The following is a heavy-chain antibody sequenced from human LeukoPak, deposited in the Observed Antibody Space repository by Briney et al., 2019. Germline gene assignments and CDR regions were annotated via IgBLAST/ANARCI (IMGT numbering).Heavy chain of an antibody. D-gene: IGHD3-10*01. CDR3: ARDRSYGSGSFPNWFDP. Sequence: PSETLSLTCTVSGGSISSSSYYWGWIRQPPGKGLEWIGSIYYSGRTYYNPSLKSRVTISVDTSKNQFSLKLSSVTAADTAVYYCARDRSYGSGSFPNWFDPWGQGTLVTVSS. CDR2: IYYSGRT. J-gene: IGHJ5*02. V-gene: IGHV4-39*07. CDR1: GGSISSSSYY.